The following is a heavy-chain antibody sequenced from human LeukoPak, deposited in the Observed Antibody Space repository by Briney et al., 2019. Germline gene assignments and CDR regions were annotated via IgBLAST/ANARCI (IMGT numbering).Heavy chain of an antibody. D-gene: IGHD3-22*01. J-gene: IGHJ4*02. CDR1: GDSANDYF. CDR3: ARDNRRGYDSSGYDY. Sequence: PSETLSLTCAVSGDSANDYFWSWLRQPPGKGLEWIGYIYHSGTTNFNPSLRSRVAVSIDTSKNQFSLRLSSVSAADTAVYYCARDNRRGYDSSGYDYWGQGTLVTVSS. V-gene: IGHV4-59*02. CDR2: IYHSGTT.